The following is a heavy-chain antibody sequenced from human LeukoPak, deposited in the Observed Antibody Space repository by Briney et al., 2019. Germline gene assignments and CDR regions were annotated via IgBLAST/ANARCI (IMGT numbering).Heavy chain of an antibody. Sequence: GGSLRLSCAASGFTFSYYGMHWVRQAPGKGLEWVSVIYSGGSTYYVDSVKGRFTISRDNSKNTLYLQMNSLRAGDTAVYFCARDVTMVRGAQDYYGMDVWGQGTTVTVSS. CDR3: ARDVTMVRGAQDYYGMDV. J-gene: IGHJ6*02. CDR1: GFTFSYYG. V-gene: IGHV3-53*01. CDR2: IYSGGST. D-gene: IGHD3-10*01.